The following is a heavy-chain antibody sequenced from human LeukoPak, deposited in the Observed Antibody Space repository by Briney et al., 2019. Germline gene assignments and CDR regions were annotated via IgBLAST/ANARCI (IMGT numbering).Heavy chain of an antibody. CDR2: INHSGITI. CDR1: GFTFSNYE. V-gene: IGHV3-48*03. CDR3: ARDQPGYSSSWYACDY. Sequence: GGSLRLSCAASGFTFSNYEMNWVRQAPGKGLEWLSYINHSGITIYYADSVKGRFTISRDNAKNSLYLQMDSLRAEDTAVYYCARDQPGYSSSWYACDYWGQGTLVTVSS. D-gene: IGHD6-13*01. J-gene: IGHJ4*02.